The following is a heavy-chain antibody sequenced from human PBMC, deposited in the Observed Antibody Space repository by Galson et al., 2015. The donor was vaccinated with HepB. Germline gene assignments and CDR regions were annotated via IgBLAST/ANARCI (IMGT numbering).Heavy chain of an antibody. J-gene: IGHJ4*02. CDR2: ISANSGNT. V-gene: IGHV1-18*04. CDR3: ARDRDYRFDY. CDR1: GYTFTTNG. Sequence: QSGAEVKKPGASVRVSCKASGYTFTTNGISWVRQAPGQGLEWMGWISANSGNTKYAQNLQGRVTLTRDTSTSTAYLELRSLRSVDTAAYYCARDRDYRFDYWGQGTLVTVSS. D-gene: IGHD4/OR15-4a*01.